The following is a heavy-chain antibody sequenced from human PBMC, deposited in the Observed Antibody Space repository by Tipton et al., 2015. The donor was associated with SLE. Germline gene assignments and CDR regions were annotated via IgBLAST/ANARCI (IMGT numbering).Heavy chain of an antibody. CDR1: GYTFTSYD. CDR2: MNPNRGNT. D-gene: IGHD3-10*02. CDR3: ARGRMLGTIPYGMDF. J-gene: IGHJ6*02. V-gene: IGHV1-8*01. Sequence: QSGPEVKRPGASVKVSCKASGYTFTSYDINWVRQATGQGLEWMAWMNPNRGNTGYAQKFQGRVIMTRNSSISTAYMELSSLRSEDTAVYYWARGRMLGTIPYGMDFCGQGTTVTVS.